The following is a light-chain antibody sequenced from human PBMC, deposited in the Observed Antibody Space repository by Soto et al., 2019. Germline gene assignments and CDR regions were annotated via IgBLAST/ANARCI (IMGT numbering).Light chain of an antibody. J-gene: IGKJ1*01. Sequence: GDRVNISCRTSQNIFRSLNWYQHRPGKAPKLLIYGASTLESGVPSRFSGDGSGTDFTLTISSLRPEDFATYFCHQSHYTVWTFGQGTKVDIK. CDR1: QNIFRS. CDR2: GAS. V-gene: IGKV1-39*01. CDR3: HQSHYTVWT.